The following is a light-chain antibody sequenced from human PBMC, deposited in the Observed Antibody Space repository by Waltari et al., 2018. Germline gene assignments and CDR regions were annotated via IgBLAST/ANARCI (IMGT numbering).Light chain of an antibody. Sequence: DIVMTQSPLSLPVTPGEPASISCRSSQNLLHSNGYKYLDWYLQKPGQSPQLLIYLGSNRASGVPDRFSGSGSGTDFTLKISRVEAEDVGVYYCMQALQTPLTFGGGTKVEIK. CDR3: MQALQTPLT. CDR1: QNLLHSNGYKY. CDR2: LGS. V-gene: IGKV2-28*01. J-gene: IGKJ4*01.